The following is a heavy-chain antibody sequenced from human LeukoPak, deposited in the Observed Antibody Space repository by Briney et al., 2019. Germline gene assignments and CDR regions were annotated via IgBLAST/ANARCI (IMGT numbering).Heavy chain of an antibody. Sequence: PGGSLRLSCAASGFSFSSFDMHWVRQPTGKGLEWVSVIDTDDDTDYAGSVKGRFTISRENAENSLFLQVNNLRAGDTAMYYCARGGSTYYYGPGSPLDLWGRGTLVTVSS. CDR3: ARGGSTYYYGPGSPLDL. V-gene: IGHV3-13*04. CDR1: GFSFSSFD. CDR2: IDTDDDT. J-gene: IGHJ2*01. D-gene: IGHD3-10*01.